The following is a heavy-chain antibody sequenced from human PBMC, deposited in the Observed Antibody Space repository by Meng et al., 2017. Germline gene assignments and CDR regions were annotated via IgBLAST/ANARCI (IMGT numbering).Heavy chain of an antibody. D-gene: IGHD3-9*01. CDR1: GGSFRGYY. Sequence: QQWGGGLVDASDTLALTCGVYGGSFRGYYWSWIRQPPGKGLEWIEEINHSGSTNYNPSLKSRVTISVDTSKNQFSLKLSSVTAADTAVYYCARGRYFDWLSYRYYFDYWGQGTLVTVSS. V-gene: IGHV4-34*01. J-gene: IGHJ4*02. CDR2: INHSGST. CDR3: ARGRYFDWLSYRYYFDY.